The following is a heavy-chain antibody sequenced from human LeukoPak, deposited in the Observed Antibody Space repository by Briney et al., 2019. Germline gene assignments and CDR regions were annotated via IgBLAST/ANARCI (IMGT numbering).Heavy chain of an antibody. CDR1: GLILETYG. CDR3: ARVMNGGAFEY. Sequence: GGSLRLSCAVSGLILETYGMHWVRQAPGKGLEWVGVISKNGSNTYYGDSVKGRFAISRDNAENSLYLEVNSLRVEDTAVYYCARVMNGGAFEYWGQGTLVTVSS. V-gene: IGHV3-30*03. J-gene: IGHJ4*02. D-gene: IGHD2-8*01. CDR2: ISKNGSNT.